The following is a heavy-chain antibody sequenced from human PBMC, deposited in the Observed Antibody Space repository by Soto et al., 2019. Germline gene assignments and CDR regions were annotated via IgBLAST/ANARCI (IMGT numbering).Heavy chain of an antibody. J-gene: IGHJ5*02. V-gene: IGHV4-39*01. CDR1: GGSISSSSYH. D-gene: IGHD3-10*01. CDR2: IYYSGST. CDR3: ASRGVIIGWFDP. Sequence: QLQLQESGPGLVKPSETLSLTCTVSGGSISSSSYHWGWIRQPPGKGLEWIGSIYYSGSTYYNPSLKSRVTISVDTSKNQFSLKLSSVTAADTAVYYCASRGVIIGWFDPWGQGTLVTVSS.